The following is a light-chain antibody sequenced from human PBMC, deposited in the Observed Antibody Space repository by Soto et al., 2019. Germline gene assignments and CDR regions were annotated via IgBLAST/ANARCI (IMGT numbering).Light chain of an antibody. CDR3: QQRTNWPRGT. CDR1: QSVSRY. V-gene: IGKV3-11*01. CDR2: DAY. Sequence: EIVLTQSPAALSLSPVERATLSCRTSQSVSRYLAWYQHKPGQAHSLLIYDAYNRATSIPARFSGRGSGTDFSLTIRRLQPEDFAVYYCQQRTNWPRGTGGKGTKVDIK. J-gene: IGKJ1*01.